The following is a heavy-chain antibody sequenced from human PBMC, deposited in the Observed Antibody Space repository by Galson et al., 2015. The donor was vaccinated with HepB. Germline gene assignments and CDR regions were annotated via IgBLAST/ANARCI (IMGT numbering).Heavy chain of an antibody. CDR3: ARESVTMVRGVIMGWYFDL. CDR1: GFTFSSYD. CDR2: IGTAGDP. V-gene: IGHV3-13*05. Sequence: SLRLSCAASGFTFSSYDMHWVRQATGKGLEWVSAIGTAGDPYYPGSVKGRFTISRENAKNSLYLQMNSLRAGDTAVYYCARESVTMVRGVIMGWYFDLWGRGTLVTVSS. D-gene: IGHD3-10*01. J-gene: IGHJ2*01.